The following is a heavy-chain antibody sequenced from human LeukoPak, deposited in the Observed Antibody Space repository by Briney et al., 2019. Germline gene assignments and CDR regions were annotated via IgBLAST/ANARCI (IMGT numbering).Heavy chain of an antibody. D-gene: IGHD2-15*01. Sequence: SQTLSLTCAVSGVSISSGGYSWSWLRQPPGKGLEWIGYIYHSGSTYYNPSLKSRVTISVDRSKNQFSLKLSSVTAADTAVYYCASLRWPHYYFDYWGQGTLVTVSS. CDR3: ASLRWPHYYFDY. CDR2: IYHSGST. V-gene: IGHV4-30-2*01. J-gene: IGHJ4*02. CDR1: GVSISSGGYS.